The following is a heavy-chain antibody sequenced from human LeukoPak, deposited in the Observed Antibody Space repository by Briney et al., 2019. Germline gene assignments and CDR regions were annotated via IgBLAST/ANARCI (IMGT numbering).Heavy chain of an antibody. CDR2: INHSGST. J-gene: IGHJ4*02. CDR3: ASTERCSTTCPLDY. D-gene: IGHD2-2*01. Sequence: PSETLCLTCAVYGGSFRGYYGTWVRQPPGKGLEWIGEINHSGSTNYNPSLKSRVTISLDTSMKKFSLKLNSVTAADTAVYYCASTERCSTTCPLDYWGQGTLVTVSS. V-gene: IGHV4-34*01. CDR1: GGSFRGYY.